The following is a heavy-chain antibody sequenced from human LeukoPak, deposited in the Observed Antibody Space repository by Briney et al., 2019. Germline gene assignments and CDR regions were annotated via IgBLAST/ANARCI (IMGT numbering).Heavy chain of an antibody. Sequence: SETLSRTCAVYGGSFSGYYWSWIRQPPGKGLEWIGEINHSGSTNYNPSLKSRVTISVDTSKNQFSLKLSSVTAADTAVYYCARGLYDYVWGSYRPKLFDYWGQGTLVTVSS. CDR3: ARGLYDYVWGSYRPKLFDY. CDR2: INHSGST. CDR1: GGSFSGYY. D-gene: IGHD3-16*02. V-gene: IGHV4-34*01. J-gene: IGHJ4*02.